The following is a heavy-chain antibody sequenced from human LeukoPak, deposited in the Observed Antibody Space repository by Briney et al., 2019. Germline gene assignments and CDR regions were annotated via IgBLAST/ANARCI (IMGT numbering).Heavy chain of an antibody. CDR2: INTDGSST. CDR3: ARGSQGGYYGYDAFDI. V-gene: IGHV3-74*01. Sequence: GGSLRLSCAASGFTFSSYWMHWVRQAPGKGLVWVSRINTDGSSTSYADSVKGRFTISRDNAKNTLYLQMNSLRAEDTAVYYCARGSQGGYYGYDAFDIWGQGTMVTVSS. D-gene: IGHD3-10*01. CDR1: GFTFSSYW. J-gene: IGHJ3*02.